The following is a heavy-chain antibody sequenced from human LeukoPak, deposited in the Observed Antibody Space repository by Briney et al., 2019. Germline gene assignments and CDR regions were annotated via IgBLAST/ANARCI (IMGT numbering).Heavy chain of an antibody. Sequence: PGGSLRLSCAASKFTFSTFSMSWVRQAPGKGLEWVSSISGSGGYTYYADSVKGRFTISRDNSKNTLYLQMNSLRAEDTAVYYCARTSYYDILTGYYVSVLDYWGQGTLVTVSS. CDR1: KFTFSTFS. CDR2: ISGSGGYT. D-gene: IGHD3-9*01. J-gene: IGHJ4*02. CDR3: ARTSYYDILTGYYVSVLDY. V-gene: IGHV3-23*01.